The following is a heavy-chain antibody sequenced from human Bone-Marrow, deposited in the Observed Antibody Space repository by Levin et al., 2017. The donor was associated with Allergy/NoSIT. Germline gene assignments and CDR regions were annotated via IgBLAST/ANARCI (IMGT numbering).Heavy chain of an antibody. V-gene: IGHV4-59*02. J-gene: IGHJ4*02. CDR1: GGSVNTFY. Sequence: SQTLSLTCFVSGGSVNTFYWNWIRQPPGKGLEWIGYIYHTGSTDYNPSLKSRVTISMDTSKNQFSLELKSVTPADTAVYYCARGGADDYWKYDIDFWGQGTLVTVSS. D-gene: IGHD1-7*01. CDR3: ARGGADDYWKYDIDF. CDR2: IYHTGST.